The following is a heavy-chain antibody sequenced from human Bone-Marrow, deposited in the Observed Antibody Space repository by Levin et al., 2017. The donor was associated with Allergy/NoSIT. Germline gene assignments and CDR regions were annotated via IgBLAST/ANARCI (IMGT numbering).Heavy chain of an antibody. Sequence: GGSLRLSCVASGFTFDDYVMHWVRQAPGKGLEWVSGISWNSDNIGYGDSVKGRFTISRDNAKNSLYLQMNSLRPEDTALYYCAKDISGGYGDWYFDLWGRGTLVTVSS. CDR3: AKDISGGYGDWYFDL. D-gene: IGHD2-15*01. CDR1: GFTFDDYV. V-gene: IGHV3-9*01. J-gene: IGHJ2*01. CDR2: ISWNSDNI.